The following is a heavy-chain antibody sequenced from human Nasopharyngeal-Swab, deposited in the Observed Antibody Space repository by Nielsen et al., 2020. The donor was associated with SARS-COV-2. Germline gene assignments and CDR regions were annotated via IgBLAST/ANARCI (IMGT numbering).Heavy chain of an antibody. CDR2: INEDGSEK. CDR3: ARDGLDYDFWSAYFMDV. CDR1: GFSFNSYW. V-gene: IGHV3-7*01. Sequence: GESLKISCAASGFSFNSYWMSWVRQTPGKGLEWVANINEDGSEKYYVDSVKGRFTISRDNARNSLYLQMNSLRVEDTAVYYCARDGLDYDFWSAYFMDVWGQGTTVTVSS. D-gene: IGHD3-3*01. J-gene: IGHJ6*02.